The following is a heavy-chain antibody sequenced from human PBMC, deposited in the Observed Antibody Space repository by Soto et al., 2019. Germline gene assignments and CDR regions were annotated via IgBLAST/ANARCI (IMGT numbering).Heavy chain of an antibody. CDR3: ARTTFYDVFTAYYSLFNY. CDR2: ISDSGSS. J-gene: IGHJ4*02. V-gene: IGHV4-31*03. CDR1: GGSISSGRFY. Sequence: QVQLQESGPGLVKPSQTLTLTCTVSGGSISSGRFYWSWIRQHPGKGLEWIGHISDSGSSYYNPSHESRVTISVDTSKHQFSLKLSAVTPADTAVYFCARTTFYDVFTAYYSLFNYWGQGTMVTVSS. D-gene: IGHD3-9*01.